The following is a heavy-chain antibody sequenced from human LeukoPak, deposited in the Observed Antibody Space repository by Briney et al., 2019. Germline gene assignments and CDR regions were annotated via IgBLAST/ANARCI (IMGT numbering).Heavy chain of an antibody. Sequence: GGSLRLSCTASGFPFYSYWMTWVRQTPGKGLEWVANIRHDGSTKYYVDSVKGRFTISRDNAMNSLCLQMDSLRVEDTAIYYCARSVPYGTTWYGRSDCWGQGTQVTVSS. D-gene: IGHD6-13*01. J-gene: IGHJ4*02. CDR2: IRHDGSTK. CDR3: ARSVPYGTTWYGRSDC. CDR1: GFPFYSYW. V-gene: IGHV3-7*03.